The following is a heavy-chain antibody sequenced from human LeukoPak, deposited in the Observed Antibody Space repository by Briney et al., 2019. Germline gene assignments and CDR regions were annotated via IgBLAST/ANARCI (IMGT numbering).Heavy chain of an antibody. CDR3: ARSKWEPYRIRIPFDS. V-gene: IGHV4-30-2*02. D-gene: IGHD1-26*01. CDR2: IYHSGST. Sequence: SQTLSLTCTVSGGSISSGGYYWSWIRQPPGKGLEWIGYIYHSGSTNYNPSLKSRVTMSVDTSKRQFSLKLNSVTAADTAVYYCARSKWEPYRIRIPFDSWGQGTLVTVSS. J-gene: IGHJ4*02. CDR1: GGSISSGGYY.